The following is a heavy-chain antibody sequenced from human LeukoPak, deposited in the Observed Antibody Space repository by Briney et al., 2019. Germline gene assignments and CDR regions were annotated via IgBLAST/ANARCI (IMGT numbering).Heavy chain of an antibody. V-gene: IGHV3-30*03. CDR2: ISYDGSNE. Sequence: GGSLRLPCAASGFTFSSYGMHWVRQAPGKGLEWVALISYDGSNEYYADSVRGRFTISRDNSKFTLYMQMNSLRAEDTAVYYCARAGLDAFDIWGQGTMVTVSS. J-gene: IGHJ3*02. CDR3: ARAGLDAFDI. CDR1: GFTFSSYG. D-gene: IGHD7-27*01.